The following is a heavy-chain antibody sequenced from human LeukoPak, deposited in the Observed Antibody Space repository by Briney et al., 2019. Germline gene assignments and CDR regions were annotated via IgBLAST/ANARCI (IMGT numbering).Heavy chain of an antibody. D-gene: IGHD3-22*01. Sequence: PSETLSLTCTVSGGSISSYYWSWVRQPPGKGLEWIGYIYYSGSTNYNPSLKSRVTISVDTSKNQFSLKLGSVTAADTAVYYCAGSRSSGPDYWGQGTLVTVSS. J-gene: IGHJ4*02. V-gene: IGHV4-59*01. CDR2: IYYSGST. CDR3: AGSRSSGPDY. CDR1: GGSISSYY.